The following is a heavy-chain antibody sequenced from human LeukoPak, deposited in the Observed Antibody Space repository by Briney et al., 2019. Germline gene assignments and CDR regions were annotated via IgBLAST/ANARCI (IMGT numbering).Heavy chain of an antibody. V-gene: IGHV3-23*01. CDR1: GFTFNNYA. CDR3: VRAAPRDCSPASCSLFDT. J-gene: IGHJ4*02. CDR2: IMIGGDGK. D-gene: IGHD2-2*01. Sequence: GGSLRLSCAGSGFTFNNYAMSWVRRAPRKGREGVSTIMIGGDGKHYADSVKGRFTISRDRSESTLYLQMNGLRADDTAAYYCVRAAPRDCSPASCSLFDTWGQGTLVTVSS.